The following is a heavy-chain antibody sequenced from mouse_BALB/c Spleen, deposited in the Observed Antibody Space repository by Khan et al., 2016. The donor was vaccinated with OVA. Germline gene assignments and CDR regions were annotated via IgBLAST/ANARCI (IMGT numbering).Heavy chain of an antibody. CDR2: IKYSVIN. J-gene: IGHJ2*01. V-gene: IGHV3-2*02. CDR1: FYSIPSESA. D-gene: IGHD1-1*01. Sequence: FHLHYSLPFLFKPSQSLSLTFPFTFYSIPSESAFNFILHFPLKKPYLMGYIKYSVINISNPSLKSRISITRDTSNNQFCLQLKSVTTEDTAADYCARSGTISTVVVTDFDYWGQGTTLTVSS. CDR3: ARSGTISTVVVTDFDY.